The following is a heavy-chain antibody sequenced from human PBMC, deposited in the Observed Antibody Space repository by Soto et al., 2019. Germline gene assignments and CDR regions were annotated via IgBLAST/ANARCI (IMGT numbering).Heavy chain of an antibody. J-gene: IGHJ4*02. CDR2: INAGNGNT. CDR1: GYTFTSYA. CDR3: GSVLRGWYWLEY. D-gene: IGHD6-19*01. Sequence: QVQLVQSGAEVKKPGASVKVSCKASGYTFTSYAMHWVRQAPGKRLEWMGWINAGNGNTKYSQKFKGRVTTTRDASASTAYVELSSLRSEDTAVYYGGSVLRGWYWLEYWGEGTRVTVSS. V-gene: IGHV1-3*01.